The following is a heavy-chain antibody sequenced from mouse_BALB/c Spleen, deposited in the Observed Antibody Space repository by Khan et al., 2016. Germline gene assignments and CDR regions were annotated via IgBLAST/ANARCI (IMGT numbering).Heavy chain of an antibody. V-gene: IGHV7-3*02. J-gene: IGHJ4*01. CDR2: IRNKANGYTT. CDR1: GFTFTDYY. CDR3: SRGGGPSGYAMDY. D-gene: IGHD3-1*01. Sequence: EVELVESGGGLVQPGGSLRLSCATSGFTFTDYYMSWVRQPPGKALEWMGFIRNKANGYTTEYSASVKGRFTISRDNSQSILYLQMNTLGAEDSATDYCSRGGGPSGYAMDYWGQGTSVTVSS.